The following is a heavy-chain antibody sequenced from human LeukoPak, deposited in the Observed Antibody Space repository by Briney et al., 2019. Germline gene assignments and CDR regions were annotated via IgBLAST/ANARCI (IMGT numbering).Heavy chain of an antibody. V-gene: IGHV4-59*01. J-gene: IGHJ5*02. CDR2: IYYSGST. D-gene: IGHD3-10*01. CDR1: GGSISSYY. Sequence: SETLSLTCTVSGGSISSYYWSWIRQPPGKGLEWIGYIYYSGSTNYNPSLKSRVTISVDTSKNQFSLKLSSVTAADTAVYYCARKGGVWSHYLPWGQGTLVTVSS. CDR3: ARKGGVWSHYLP.